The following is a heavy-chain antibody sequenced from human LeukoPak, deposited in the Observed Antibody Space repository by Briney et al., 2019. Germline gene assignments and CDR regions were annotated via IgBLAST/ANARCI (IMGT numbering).Heavy chain of an antibody. J-gene: IGHJ4*02. V-gene: IGHV4-59*08. CDR3: ARHQALSGYYSAPFDY. D-gene: IGHD3-22*01. Sequence: PSETLSLTCTVSGGSISSYYWSWIRQPPGKGLEWIGYIYYSGSTNYHPSLKSRVTISVDTSKNQFSLKLSSVTAADTAVYYCARHQALSGYYSAPFDYWGQGTLVTVSS. CDR1: GGSISSYY. CDR2: IYYSGST.